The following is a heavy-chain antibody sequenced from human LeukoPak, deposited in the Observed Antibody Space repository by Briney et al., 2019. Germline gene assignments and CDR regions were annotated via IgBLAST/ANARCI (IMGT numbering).Heavy chain of an antibody. D-gene: IGHD3-22*01. CDR2: INHSGST. J-gene: IGHJ4*02. CDR1: GGSFSGYY. Sequence: SETLCLTCAVYGGSFSGYYWSWIRQPPGKGLEWIGEINHSGSTNYNPSLKSRVTISVDTSKNQFSLRLSSVTAADTAVYYCARRVYYDSRFDYWGQGTLVTVSS. V-gene: IGHV4-34*01. CDR3: ARRVYYDSRFDY.